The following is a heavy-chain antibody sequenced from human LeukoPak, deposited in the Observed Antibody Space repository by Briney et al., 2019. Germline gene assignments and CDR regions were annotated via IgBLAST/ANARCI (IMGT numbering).Heavy chain of an antibody. J-gene: IGHJ3*02. Sequence: GGSLRLSCAASGFTFSSYSINWVRQAPGKGLEWVSSISSSNTDIYYADSVKGRFTISRDNAKNSLYLQMNSLRAEDTAVYYCARVEWSSGYYSGRGASDIWGQGTMVTVSS. CDR3: ARVEWSSGYYSGRGASDI. CDR2: ISSSNTDI. D-gene: IGHD3-22*01. CDR1: GFTFSSYS. V-gene: IGHV3-21*01.